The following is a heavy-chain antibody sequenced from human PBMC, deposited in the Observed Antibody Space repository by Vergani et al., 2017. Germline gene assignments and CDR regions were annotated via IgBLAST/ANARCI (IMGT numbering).Heavy chain of an antibody. V-gene: IGHV4-34*01. CDR3: ARVNTETNGHLYYYYYMDV. CDR1: GGSFTSYH. CDR2: IDHTGRP. D-gene: IGHD4-11*01. Sequence: QVQLQQWGGGLLKPSETLSLTCVVNGGSFTSYHWPWIRQSPGEGLEWVGDIDHTGRPDYNPSLKSRLTMSVDKSRNQFSLTHNSVTATDTAIYFCARVNTETNGHLYYYYYMDVWDQETAVTVS. J-gene: IGHJ6*03.